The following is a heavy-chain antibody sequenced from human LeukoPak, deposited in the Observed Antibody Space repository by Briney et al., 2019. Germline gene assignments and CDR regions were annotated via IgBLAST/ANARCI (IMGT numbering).Heavy chain of an antibody. D-gene: IGHD5-24*01. Sequence: GGSLRLSCAASGFTFSSYGMPWVRQAPGKGLEWVAVIWYDGSNKYYADSVKGRFTISRDNSKNTLYLQMNSLRAEDTAVYYCARPLGRWLRMSSAFDIWGQGTMVTVSS. CDR1: GFTFSSYG. CDR3: ARPLGRWLRMSSAFDI. CDR2: IWYDGSNK. J-gene: IGHJ3*02. V-gene: IGHV3-33*01.